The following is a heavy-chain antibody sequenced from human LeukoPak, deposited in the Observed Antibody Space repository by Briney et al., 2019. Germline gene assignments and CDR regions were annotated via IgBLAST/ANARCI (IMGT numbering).Heavy chain of an antibody. Sequence: GGSLRLSCAASGFTFSNYWMSWVRQAPGKGLEWVANIKQDGSEKYYVDSVKGRFTVSRDNARNSLFLQMNSLRAEDTAVYYCARDDGSGIDYWGQGTLVTVSS. J-gene: IGHJ4*02. V-gene: IGHV3-7*01. D-gene: IGHD3-10*01. CDR1: GFTFSNYW. CDR2: IKQDGSEK. CDR3: ARDDGSGIDY.